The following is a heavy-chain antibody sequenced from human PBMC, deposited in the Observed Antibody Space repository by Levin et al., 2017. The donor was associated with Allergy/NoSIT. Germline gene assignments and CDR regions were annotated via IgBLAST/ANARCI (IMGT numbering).Heavy chain of an antibody. CDR1: GYSFTSYW. CDR3: ASTPYYYDSSGNGGWFDP. D-gene: IGHD3-22*01. CDR2: IYPGDSDT. V-gene: IGHV5-51*01. Sequence: GESLKISCKGSGYSFTSYWIGWVRQMPGKGLEWMGIIYPGDSDTRYSPSFQGQVTISADKSISTAYLQWSSLKASDTAMYYCASTPYYYDSSGNGGWFDPWGQGTLVTVSS. J-gene: IGHJ5*02.